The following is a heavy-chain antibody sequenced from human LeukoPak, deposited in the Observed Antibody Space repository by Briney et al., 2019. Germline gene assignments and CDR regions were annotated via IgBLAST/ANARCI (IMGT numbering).Heavy chain of an antibody. CDR2: IRYDGSNK. J-gene: IGHJ4*02. V-gene: IGHV3-30*02. Sequence: PGGSLRLSCAASGFTFSSYGMHWVRQAPGKGLDWVAFIRYDGSNKYYADSVKGRFTISRDNSKNTLYLQMNSLRAEDTAVYYCAKDTMAAAYYFDYWGQGTLVTVSS. D-gene: IGHD5-24*01. CDR1: GFTFSSYG. CDR3: AKDTMAAAYYFDY.